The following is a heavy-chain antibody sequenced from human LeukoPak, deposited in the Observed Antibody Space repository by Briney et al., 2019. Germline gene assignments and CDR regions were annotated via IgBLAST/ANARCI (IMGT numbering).Heavy chain of an antibody. Sequence: GGSLRLSCAASGFTFSSYWMHWVRHAPGKGLVWVSRINSDGSSTSYADSVKGRFTISRDNAKNTLYLQMNSLRAEDTAVYYCARSRSYRWDFDYWGQGTLVTVSS. CDR1: GFTFSSYW. CDR2: INSDGSST. V-gene: IGHV3-74*01. J-gene: IGHJ4*02. CDR3: ARSRSYRWDFDY. D-gene: IGHD3-16*02.